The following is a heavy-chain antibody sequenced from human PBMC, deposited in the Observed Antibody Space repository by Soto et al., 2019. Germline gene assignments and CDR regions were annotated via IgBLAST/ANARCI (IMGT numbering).Heavy chain of an antibody. V-gene: IGHV3-33*01. CDR2: IWYDGSNK. D-gene: IGHD3-3*01. Sequence: PGGSLRLSCAASGFTFSSYGMHWVRQAPGKGLEWVAVIWYDGSNKYYADSVKGRFTISRDNSKNTLYLQMNSLRAEDTAVYYCARDLLTYYDFWSGFSAHRNPTYYYYYYGMDVWGQGTTVTVSS. CDR1: GFTFSSYG. CDR3: ARDLLTYYDFWSGFSAHRNPTYYYYYYGMDV. J-gene: IGHJ6*02.